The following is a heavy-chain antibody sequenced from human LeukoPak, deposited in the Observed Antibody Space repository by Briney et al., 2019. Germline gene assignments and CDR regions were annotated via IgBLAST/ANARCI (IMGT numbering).Heavy chain of an antibody. J-gene: IGHJ3*01. V-gene: IGHV4-39*01. D-gene: IGHD3-22*01. CDR3: AKAGVRYFDSSGLYAFDF. Sequence: SETLSLTCAVSGGSISSTSYYWAWIRQPPGKGLEWIGTIYYSGSAYHNPSLKSRVTMSVDTSRNQFSLKLSSVDAADTAVYYCAKAGVRYFDSSGLYAFDFWGQGTTVTVSS. CDR2: IYYSGSA. CDR1: GGSISSTSYY.